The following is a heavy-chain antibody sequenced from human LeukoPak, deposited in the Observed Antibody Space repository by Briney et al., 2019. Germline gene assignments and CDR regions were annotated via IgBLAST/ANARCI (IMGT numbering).Heavy chain of an antibody. J-gene: IGHJ3*02. Sequence: GGSLRLSCAASGFTFSSYAMHWVRQAPGKGREWVAVISYDGSNKYYADSVKGRFTISRDNSKNTLYLQMNSLRAEDTAVYYCARERTRWELLGGGAFDIWGQGTMVTVSS. V-gene: IGHV3-30-3*01. D-gene: IGHD1-26*01. CDR1: GFTFSSYA. CDR3: ARERTRWELLGGGAFDI. CDR2: ISYDGSNK.